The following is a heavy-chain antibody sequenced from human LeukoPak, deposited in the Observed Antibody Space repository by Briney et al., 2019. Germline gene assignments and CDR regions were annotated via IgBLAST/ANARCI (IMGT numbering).Heavy chain of an antibody. CDR1: GGSISSYY. D-gene: IGHD1-26*01. Sequence: SETLSLTCTVSGGSISSYYWSWIRQPPGKGLEWFGYIYYSGSTNYNPSLKSRVTISVDTSKNQFSLKLSSVTAADTAVYYCAQVGRGGEIDYWGQGTLVTVSS. CDR3: AQVGRGGEIDY. J-gene: IGHJ4*02. V-gene: IGHV4-59*08. CDR2: IYYSGST.